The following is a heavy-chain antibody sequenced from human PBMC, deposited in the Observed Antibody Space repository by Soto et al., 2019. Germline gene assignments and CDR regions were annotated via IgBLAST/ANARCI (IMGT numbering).Heavy chain of an antibody. D-gene: IGHD3-22*01. V-gene: IGHV1-69*13. CDR2: IIPIFGTA. Sequence: PVKVSCKASGGTLSSYAISWVRQAPGQGLEWMGGIIPIFGTANYAQKFQGRVTITADESTSTAYMELRSLRSEDTAVYYCARGVHYDSSGYYYFYWGQGTLVTVSS. CDR3: ARGVHYDSSGYYYFY. J-gene: IGHJ4*02. CDR1: GGTLSSYA.